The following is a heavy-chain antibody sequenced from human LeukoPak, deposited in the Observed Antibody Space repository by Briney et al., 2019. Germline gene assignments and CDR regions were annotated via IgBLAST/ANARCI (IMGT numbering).Heavy chain of an antibody. CDR3: AKVVVTMVRGVIMQYYFDY. D-gene: IGHD3-10*01. CDR1: GFTFSSYG. J-gene: IGHJ4*02. V-gene: IGHV3-30*18. Sequence: GGSLRLSCAASGFTFSSYGMHWVRQAPGKGLEWVAVISYDGSNKYYADSVKGRFTISRDNSKNTLYLQMNSLRAEDTAVYYCAKVVVTMVRGVIMQYYFDYWGQGTLVTVSS. CDR2: ISYDGSNK.